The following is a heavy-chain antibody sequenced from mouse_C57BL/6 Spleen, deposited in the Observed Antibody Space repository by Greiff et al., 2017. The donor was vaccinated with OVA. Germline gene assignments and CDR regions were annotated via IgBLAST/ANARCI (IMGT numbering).Heavy chain of an antibody. CDR2: IDPSASYP. J-gene: IGHJ2*01. CDR1: GYTFTSYW. Sequence: QVQLQQPGAELVKPGASVKLSCKASGYTFTSYWMQWVKQRPGQGLEWIGEIDPSASYPNYNQKFKGKATLTVDTSSSTAYMQLSSLTSEDSAVYYCARGITTARGYWGQGATLTVSS. CDR3: ARGITTARGY. V-gene: IGHV1-50*01. D-gene: IGHD1-2*01.